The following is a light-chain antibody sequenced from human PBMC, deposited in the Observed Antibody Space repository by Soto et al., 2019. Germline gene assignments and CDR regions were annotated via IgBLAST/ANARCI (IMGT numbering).Light chain of an antibody. J-gene: IGLJ2*01. CDR1: NSNIGSNP. CDR2: SNN. Sequence: QAVVTQPPSASGTPGQRVTFSCSGSNSNIGSNPVNWYQQLPGTAPRLLIYSNNQRPSGVPDRFSGSKSGTSASLAISWLLSEDDADYFCSTWDDSLAGLVIFGGGTKLTVL. CDR3: STWDDSLAGLVI. V-gene: IGLV1-44*01.